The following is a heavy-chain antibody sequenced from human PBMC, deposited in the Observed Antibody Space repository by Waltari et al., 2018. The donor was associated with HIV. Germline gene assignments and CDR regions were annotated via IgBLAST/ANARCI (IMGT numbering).Heavy chain of an antibody. J-gene: IGHJ6*02. CDR1: GGTFSSYA. Sequence: QVQLVQSGAEVKKPGSSVKVSCKASGGTFSSYAISWVRQAPGQGLEWMGRIIPILGIANYAQKFQGRVTITADKSTSTAYMELSSLRSEDTAVYYCARGPGLDTAMVKTYYYYGMDVWGQGTTVTVSS. CDR3: ARGPGLDTAMVKTYYYYGMDV. CDR2: IIPILGIA. D-gene: IGHD5-18*01. V-gene: IGHV1-69*04.